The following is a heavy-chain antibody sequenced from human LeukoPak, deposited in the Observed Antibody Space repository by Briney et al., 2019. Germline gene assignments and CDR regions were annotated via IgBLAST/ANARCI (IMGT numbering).Heavy chain of an antibody. D-gene: IGHD6-19*01. CDR1: GGTFSSYA. J-gene: IGHJ4*02. V-gene: IGHV1-18*01. Sequence: EASVKVSCKASGGTFSSYAISWVRQAPGQGLEWMGWISAYNGNTNYAQKLQGRVTMTTDTSTSTAYMELRSLRSDDTAVYYCARDGASSGWSQNDYWGQGTLVTVSS. CDR2: ISAYNGNT. CDR3: ARDGASSGWSQNDY.